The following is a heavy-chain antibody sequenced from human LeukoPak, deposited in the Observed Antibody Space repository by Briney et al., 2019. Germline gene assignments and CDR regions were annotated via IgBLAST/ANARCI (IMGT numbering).Heavy chain of an antibody. V-gene: IGHV3-23*01. CDR1: GFTFNTCA. D-gene: IGHD2/OR15-2a*01. CDR2: INGGGADT. J-gene: IGHJ4*02. CDR3: AKNSPVTAGQGDC. Sequence: PAGSLRLSCAADGFTFNTCAMSWVRQVPGKCLEWDSSINGGGADTYYTDSVKGRFTISRDNSKNTVYLQMNSLRAEDTAVYYCAKNSPVTAGQGDCWGQGTLVTVSS.